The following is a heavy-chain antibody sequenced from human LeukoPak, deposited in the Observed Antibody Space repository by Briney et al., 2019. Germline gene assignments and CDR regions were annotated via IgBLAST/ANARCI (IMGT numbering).Heavy chain of an antibody. D-gene: IGHD3-10*01. CDR2: ISSSGSTI. Sequence: GGSLRLSCAASGFTFSDYYMSWIRQAPGKGLEWVSYISSSGSTIYYADSVKGRFTISRDNAKNSLYLQMNSLRAEDTAVYYCARDREYTPRTKILYYYGSGLDVWGQGTTVTVSS. CDR3: ARDREYTPRTKILYYYGSGLDV. V-gene: IGHV3-11*01. CDR1: GFTFSDYY. J-gene: IGHJ6*02.